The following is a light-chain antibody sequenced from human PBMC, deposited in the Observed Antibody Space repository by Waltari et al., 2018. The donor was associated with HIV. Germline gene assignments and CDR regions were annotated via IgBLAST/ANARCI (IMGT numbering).Light chain of an antibody. V-gene: IGKV1-12*01. Sequence: DIQMTQSPSSVSASVGDRVTITCRASQDISIWLAWYQQKPGKAPNLLISAASSLQSGVPSRFSGSGSGTDFTLTINSLQPEDFATYYCQQAKGFPTFGPGTKVDIK. CDR2: AAS. CDR1: QDISIW. CDR3: QQAKGFPT. J-gene: IGKJ3*01.